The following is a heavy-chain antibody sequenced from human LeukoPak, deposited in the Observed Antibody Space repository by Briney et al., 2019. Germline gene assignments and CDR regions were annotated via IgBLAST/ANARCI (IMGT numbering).Heavy chain of an antibody. D-gene: IGHD3-16*01. V-gene: IGHV3-66*01. CDR3: AGGGKSESIFDY. J-gene: IGHJ4*02. CDR2: IYSGGGT. Sequence: PGGSLRLSCAASGFTFSTYAMTWVRQAPGKGLEWVSGIYSGGGTYYTDSVKGRFTISRDTSKSTLYLQMNSLRAEDTAVYYCAGGGKSESIFDYWGQGTLVTVSS. CDR1: GFTFSTYA.